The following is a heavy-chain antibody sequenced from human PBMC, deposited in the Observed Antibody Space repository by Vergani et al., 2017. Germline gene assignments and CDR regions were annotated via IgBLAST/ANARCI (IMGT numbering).Heavy chain of an antibody. D-gene: IGHD3-3*01. CDR2: IYYSGST. Sequence: QVQLQESGPGLVKPSETLSLTCTVSGGSISSYYWSWIRQPPGKGLDWIGYIYYSGSTNYNPSLKSRVTISVDTSKNRFSLKRSSVTAADTAVYYCVREPIGFTIFGGVIIRFGFDIWGQGTMVTVSS. CDR1: GGSISSYY. CDR3: VREPIGFTIFGGVIIRFGFDI. J-gene: IGHJ3*02. V-gene: IGHV4-59*12.